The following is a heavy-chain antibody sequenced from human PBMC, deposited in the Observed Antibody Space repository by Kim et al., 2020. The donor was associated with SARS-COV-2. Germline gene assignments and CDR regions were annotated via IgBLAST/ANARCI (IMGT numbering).Heavy chain of an antibody. J-gene: IGHJ5*02. CDR3: ARGGGDFNWFDP. V-gene: IGHV4-4*07. D-gene: IGHD4-17*01. Sequence: NYNPSLKSRVTMSVDTSKNQFSLKLSSVTAADTAVYYCARGGGDFNWFDPWGQGTLVTVSS.